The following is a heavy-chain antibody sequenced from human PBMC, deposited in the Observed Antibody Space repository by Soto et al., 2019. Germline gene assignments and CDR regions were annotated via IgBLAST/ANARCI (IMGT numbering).Heavy chain of an antibody. CDR2: IYPGDSDT. V-gene: IGHV5-51*01. CDR1: GYSFTSYW. CDR3: ASTTVEDDYYYYYGKDV. J-gene: IGHJ6*02. Sequence: GESLKISCKGSGYSFTSYWIGWVRQMPGKGLEWMGIIYPGDSDTRYSPSFQGQVTISADKSISTAYLQWSSLKASDTAMYYCASTTVEDDYYYYYGKDVWGQGTTVTVSS. D-gene: IGHD4-17*01.